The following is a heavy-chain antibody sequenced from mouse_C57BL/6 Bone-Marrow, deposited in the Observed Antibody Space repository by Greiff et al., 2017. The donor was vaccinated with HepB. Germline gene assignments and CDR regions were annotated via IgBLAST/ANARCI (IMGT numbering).Heavy chain of an antibody. CDR3: ARWGYGSPFAY. D-gene: IGHD1-1*01. CDR1: GYAFTNYL. J-gene: IGHJ3*01. CDR2: INPGSGGT. Sequence: VQLQQSGAELVRPGTSVKVSCKASGYAFTNYLIEWVKQRPGQGLEWIGVINPGSGGTNYNEKFKGKATLTADKSSSTAYMQLSSLTSEDSAVYFCARWGYGSPFAYWGQGTLVTVSA. V-gene: IGHV1-54*01.